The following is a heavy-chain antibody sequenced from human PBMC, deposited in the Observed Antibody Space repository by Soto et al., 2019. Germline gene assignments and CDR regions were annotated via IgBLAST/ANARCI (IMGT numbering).Heavy chain of an antibody. CDR2: ISGSGGST. V-gene: IGHV3-23*01. D-gene: IGHD6-19*01. CDR3: AKAFPVDQWLVPRTEYYFDY. J-gene: IGHJ4*02. CDR1: GFTFSSYA. Sequence: GGSLRLSCAASGFTFSSYAMSWVRQAPGKGLEWVSAISGSGGSTYYADSVKGRFTISRDNSKNTLYLQMNSLRAEDTAVYYCAKAFPVDQWLVPRTEYYFDYWGQGTLVTVSS.